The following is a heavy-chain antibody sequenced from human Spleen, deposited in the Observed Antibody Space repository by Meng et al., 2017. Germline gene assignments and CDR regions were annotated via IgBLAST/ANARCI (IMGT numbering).Heavy chain of an antibody. Sequence: GESLKISCAASGFTFSSYAMTWVRQAPGKGLEWVSGISGSGDSTHYADSAKGRFTISRDNSKNTLSLQMNSLRAEDTAAYYCAKRNYESSGYSNYWGQGTLVTVSS. D-gene: IGHD3-22*01. CDR2: ISGSGDST. J-gene: IGHJ4*02. CDR1: GFTFSSYA. V-gene: IGHV3-23*01. CDR3: AKRNYESSGYSNY.